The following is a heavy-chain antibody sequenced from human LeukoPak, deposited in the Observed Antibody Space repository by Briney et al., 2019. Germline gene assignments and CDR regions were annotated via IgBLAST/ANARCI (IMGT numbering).Heavy chain of an antibody. D-gene: IGHD2/OR15-2a*01. CDR3: AREGISRKMDFDY. CDR2: ITNDNYDT. Sequence: GGSLRLSCAASGFTFSSHAMSWVRQAPEKGLEWVSSITNDNYDTFYADSVKGRFPISRDESKTTLYLQMKSLRAEDTAVYYCAREGISRKMDFDYWGQGTLVTVSS. V-gene: IGHV3-23*01. CDR1: GFTFSSHA. J-gene: IGHJ4*02.